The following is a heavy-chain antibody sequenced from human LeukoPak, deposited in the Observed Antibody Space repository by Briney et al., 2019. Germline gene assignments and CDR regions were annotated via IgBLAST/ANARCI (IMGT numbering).Heavy chain of an antibody. D-gene: IGHD7-27*01. CDR2: VSSGAFTI. Sequence: QPGGSLRLSCTASGFTFSSYEMNWVRQAPGKGLEWVSYVSSGAFTIYYADTVKGRFTVSRDNAKNSLYLRTNSLRAEDTAVYYCARVEVGNHYLDYWGQGTLVTVSS. CDR1: GFTFSSYE. V-gene: IGHV3-48*03. CDR3: ARVEVGNHYLDY. J-gene: IGHJ4*02.